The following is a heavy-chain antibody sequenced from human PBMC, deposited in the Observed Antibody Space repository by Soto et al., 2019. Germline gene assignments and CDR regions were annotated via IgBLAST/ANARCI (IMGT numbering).Heavy chain of an antibody. CDR1: GFTFSSYG. CDR2: ISYDGSNK. Sequence: GGSLRLSCAASGFTFSSYGMHWVRQAPGKGLEWVAVISYDGSNKYYADSVKGRFTISRDNSKNTLYLQMNSLRAGDTAVYYCAKWSCSSTSCSRWYYYYYYMDVWGKGTTVTVSS. D-gene: IGHD2-2*01. V-gene: IGHV3-30*18. CDR3: AKWSCSSTSCSRWYYYYYYMDV. J-gene: IGHJ6*03.